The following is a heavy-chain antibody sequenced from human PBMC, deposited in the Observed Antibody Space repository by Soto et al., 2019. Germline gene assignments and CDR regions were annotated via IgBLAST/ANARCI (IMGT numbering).Heavy chain of an antibody. CDR2: IYASGHT. Sequence: SETLSLTCSVSGGSISAFYWNWIRQPAGKEPEWIGRIYASGHTNYNPSLEGRVTMSIDTSKHQFSLKLNSVSAADTAVYYCARSPSASTMGFFDIWGQGTMVTVSS. V-gene: IGHV4-4*07. CDR1: GGSISAFY. D-gene: IGHD3-10*01. J-gene: IGHJ3*02. CDR3: ARSPSASTMGFFDI.